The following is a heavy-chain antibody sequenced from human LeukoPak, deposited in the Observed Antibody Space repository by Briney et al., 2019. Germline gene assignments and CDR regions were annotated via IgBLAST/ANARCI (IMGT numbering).Heavy chain of an antibody. V-gene: IGHV3-48*01. Sequence: GGSLRLSCATSGFTLRYYQMNWVRQAPGKGLEWVSYINVVDGAIYYADSVKGRFTISGDIATNSVYLQMNSLRAEDTALYYCVRDGNRGYDMDVWGQGTAVTVSS. CDR1: GFTLRYYQ. D-gene: IGHD3-10*01. J-gene: IGHJ6*02. CDR3: VRDGNRGYDMDV. CDR2: INVVDGAI.